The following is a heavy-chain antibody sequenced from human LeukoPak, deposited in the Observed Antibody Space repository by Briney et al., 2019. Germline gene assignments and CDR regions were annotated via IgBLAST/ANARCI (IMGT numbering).Heavy chain of an antibody. J-gene: IGHJ4*02. Sequence: VASVKVSCQASGYSFTTYGISWVRQAPGQGLEWMGWIRGTNDNTNYAQKFQGRVTMTTDTSASTVYMELSSLRSEDTAVYYCARGGGYCSGGSCYYYWGQGTLVTVSS. CDR3: ARGGGYCSGGSCYYY. CDR1: GYSFTTYG. D-gene: IGHD2-15*01. CDR2: IRGTNDNT. V-gene: IGHV1-18*01.